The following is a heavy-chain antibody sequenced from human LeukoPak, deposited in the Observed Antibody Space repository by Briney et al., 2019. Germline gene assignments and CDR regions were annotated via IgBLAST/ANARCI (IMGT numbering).Heavy chain of an antibody. CDR3: AKDSWGYDFWSGYYRGAYYFDY. D-gene: IGHD3-3*01. CDR1: GFTFSICA. V-gene: IGHV3-23*01. Sequence: PGGSLRLSCAASGFTFSICAMGWVRQAPGKGLEWVSLIDSSGGGTYYTDSVKGRFTISRDNSKNTLYLQMNSLRAEDTAVYYCAKDSWGYDFWSGYYRGAYYFDYWGQGTLVTVSS. J-gene: IGHJ4*02. CDR2: IDSSGGGT.